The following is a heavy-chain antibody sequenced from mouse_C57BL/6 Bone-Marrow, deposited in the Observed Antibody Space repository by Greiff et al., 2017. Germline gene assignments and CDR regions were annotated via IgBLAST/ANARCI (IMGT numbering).Heavy chain of an antibody. V-gene: IGHV1-69*01. Sequence: VKLQQSGAELVMPGASVKLSCKASGYTFTSYWMHWVKQRPGQGLEWIGEIDPSDSYTNYNQKFKGKSTLTVDKASSKAYMQLSRLTSEDSAVYYCARGGGGAYWGQGTLVTVSA. J-gene: IGHJ3*01. CDR3: ARGGGGAY. CDR2: IDPSDSYT. CDR1: GYTFTSYW.